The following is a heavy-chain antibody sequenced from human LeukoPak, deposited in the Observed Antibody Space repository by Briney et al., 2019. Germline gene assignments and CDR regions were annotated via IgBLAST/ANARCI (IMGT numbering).Heavy chain of an antibody. V-gene: IGHV4-59*13. CDR3: ARGRTYYYDSSGQTFDY. CDR2: IYYSGST. CDR1: GGSISSYY. J-gene: IGHJ4*02. D-gene: IGHD3-22*01. Sequence: SETLSLTCTVPGGSISSYYWSWIRQPPGKGLEGIGYIYYSGSTNYNPSLKSRVTISVDTSKNQFSLKLSSVTAADTAVYYCARGRTYYYDSSGQTFDYWGQGTLVTVSS.